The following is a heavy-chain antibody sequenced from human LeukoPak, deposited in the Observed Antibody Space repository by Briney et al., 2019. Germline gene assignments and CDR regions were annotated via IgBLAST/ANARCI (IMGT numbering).Heavy chain of an antibody. J-gene: IGHJ4*02. CDR1: GFTFGNYW. CDR3: ARDPVEWELLLDY. D-gene: IGHD1-26*01. V-gene: IGHV3-7*01. CDR2: MNIDGSEK. Sequence: GGSLRLSCAASGFTFGNYWMGWVRQAPGKRPEWVANMNIDGSEKYYADSVKGRFSISRDNARNSVYLQMASLRVEDTAVYYCARDPVEWELLLDYWGQGTLVTVSS.